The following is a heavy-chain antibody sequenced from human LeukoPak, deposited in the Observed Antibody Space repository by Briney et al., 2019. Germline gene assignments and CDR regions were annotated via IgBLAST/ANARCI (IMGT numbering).Heavy chain of an antibody. V-gene: IGHV1-2*02. CDR2: INPNSGDT. D-gene: IGHD1/OR15-1a*01. J-gene: IGHJ4*02. CDR3: AREEQYNNFFDY. CDR1: GYTLTDYY. Sequence: SVKVSCKASGYTLTDYYIHWVRQAPGQGLEWMGWINPNSGDTTYAQKFRGRVTMTRDTSISSAYMDLSRLNSDDTAVYFCAREEQYNNFFDYWGPGTLVTVSS.